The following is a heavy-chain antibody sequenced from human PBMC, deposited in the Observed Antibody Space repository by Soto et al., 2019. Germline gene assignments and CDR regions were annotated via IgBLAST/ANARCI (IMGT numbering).Heavy chain of an antibody. V-gene: IGHV2-5*02. CDR1: GFSLTTSGVG. Sequence: QITLNESGPTQVKPRQTLTLTCTFSGFSLTTSGVGVGWIRQSPGKAPEWLALIYWDDDKRYSPSLKSRLTITNDTSKNPVVLTMADLDPADTATYYCAHRVLRTVFGLVTTTAIYFDFWGQGTPVAVSS. CDR3: AHRVLRTVFGLVTTTAIYFDF. CDR2: IYWDDDK. D-gene: IGHD3-3*01. J-gene: IGHJ4*02.